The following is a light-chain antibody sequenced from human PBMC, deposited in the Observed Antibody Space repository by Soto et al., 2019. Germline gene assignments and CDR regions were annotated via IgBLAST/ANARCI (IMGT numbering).Light chain of an antibody. V-gene: IGKV3-20*01. Sequence: EIVLTQSPGTLSLSPGERATLSCRASQSVSSSYLAWYQQKPGQAPRLLIYGASSRATGIPDRFSGSGSGTDFTLTISTLEPEEFAGYYCQQYDSAPLTFGGGTKVEIK. CDR3: QQYDSAPLT. CDR2: GAS. J-gene: IGKJ4*01. CDR1: QSVSSSY.